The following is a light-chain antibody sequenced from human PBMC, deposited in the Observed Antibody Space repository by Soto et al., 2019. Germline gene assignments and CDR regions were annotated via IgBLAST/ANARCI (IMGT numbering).Light chain of an antibody. CDR2: GAS. V-gene: IGKV3-15*01. Sequence: MTQSPSTLSASVGDRITITCRASQSVSRRLAWYQQKPGQAPRLLIYGASTRATGIPARFSGSGSGTEFTLTISSLQSEDFSVYYCQQYNNWPPYTFGQGTKLEIK. J-gene: IGKJ2*01. CDR1: QSVSRR. CDR3: QQYNNWPPYT.